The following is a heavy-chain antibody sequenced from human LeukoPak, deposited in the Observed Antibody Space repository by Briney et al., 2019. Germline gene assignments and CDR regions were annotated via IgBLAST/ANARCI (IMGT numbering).Heavy chain of an antibody. D-gene: IGHD2-15*01. V-gene: IGHV3-7*01. CDR1: GFTFSSYW. CDR2: IKQDGSEK. Sequence: PGGSLRLPCAASGFTFSSYWMSWVRQAPGKGLEWVANIKQDGSEKYYVDSVKGRFTISRDNAKNSLYLQMNSLRAEDTAVYYCARDYRGYRAPYYFDYWGQGTLVTV. J-gene: IGHJ4*02. CDR3: ARDYRGYRAPYYFDY.